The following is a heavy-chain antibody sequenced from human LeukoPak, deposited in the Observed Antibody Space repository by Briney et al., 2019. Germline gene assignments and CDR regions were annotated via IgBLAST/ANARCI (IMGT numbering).Heavy chain of an antibody. Sequence: GASVKVSCKASGYTFAGYYMHWVRQAPGQGLEWMGWINPNSGGTNYAQKGQGRVTMTRDTSISTAYMELSRLRSDDTAVYYCARGSGDIFGWRTNFDYWGQGTLVTVSS. CDR3: ARGSGDIFGWRTNFDY. CDR1: GYTFAGYY. J-gene: IGHJ4*02. D-gene: IGHD5-12*01. V-gene: IGHV1-2*02. CDR2: INPNSGGT.